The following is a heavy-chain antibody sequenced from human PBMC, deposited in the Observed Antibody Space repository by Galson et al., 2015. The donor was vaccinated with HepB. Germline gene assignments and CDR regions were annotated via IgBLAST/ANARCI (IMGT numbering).Heavy chain of an antibody. J-gene: IGHJ3*02. D-gene: IGHD6-13*01. CDR2: INPNSGGT. Sequence: SVKVSCKASGYSFTDYYLDWVRQAPGQGLEWMGRINPNSGGTNYAQKFQGRITMTRDTSITTAYMELSGLKFDDTVIYYCARGGGSSWSWYDALDIWGQGTMVTVSS. V-gene: IGHV1-2*05. CDR3: ARGGGSSWSWYDALDI. CDR1: GYSFTDYY.